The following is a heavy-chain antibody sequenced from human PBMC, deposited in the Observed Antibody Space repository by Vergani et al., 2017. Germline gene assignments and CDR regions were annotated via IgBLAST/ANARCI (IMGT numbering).Heavy chain of an antibody. Sequence: QVQLQESGPGLVKPSETLSLTCTVSGGSISSYYWSWIRQPPGKGLEWIGYIYYSGSTNYNPSLKSRVTISVDTSKNQFSLKLSSVTAADTAVYYCAEAGVSEWFRFDYWGQGTLVTVSS. CDR2: IYYSGST. CDR3: AEAGVSEWFRFDY. CDR1: GGSISSYY. J-gene: IGHJ4*02. D-gene: IGHD3-3*01. V-gene: IGHV4-59*01.